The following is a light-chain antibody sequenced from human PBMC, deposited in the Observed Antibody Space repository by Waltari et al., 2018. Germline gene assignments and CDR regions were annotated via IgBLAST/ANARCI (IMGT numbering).Light chain of an antibody. Sequence: DVVLTQSPLSLPVTLGQAASISCRSSQSLVDTGGITYLNWSQERPGQSPRRLIYNVFNRDSGIPDRFSGSWSGTDFTLKISRVEAEDLGVYYCMQNTHWPHTFGQGTKLEIK. CDR1: QSLVDTGGITY. V-gene: IGKV2-30*01. CDR3: MQNTHWPHT. CDR2: NVF. J-gene: IGKJ2*01.